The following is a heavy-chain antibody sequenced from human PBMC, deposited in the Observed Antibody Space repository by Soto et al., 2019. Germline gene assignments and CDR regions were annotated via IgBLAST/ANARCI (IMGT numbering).Heavy chain of an antibody. CDR1: GFTFSSYA. V-gene: IGHV3-64*01. Sequence: PGGSLRLSCAASGFTFSSYAMHWVRQAPGKGLEYVSAISSNGGSTYYANSVKGRFTISRDNSKNTLYLQMGSLRAEDMAVYYCARRMTYYDILTGYLTYYFDYWGQGTLVTVSS. CDR2: ISSNGGST. D-gene: IGHD3-9*01. CDR3: ARRMTYYDILTGYLTYYFDY. J-gene: IGHJ4*02.